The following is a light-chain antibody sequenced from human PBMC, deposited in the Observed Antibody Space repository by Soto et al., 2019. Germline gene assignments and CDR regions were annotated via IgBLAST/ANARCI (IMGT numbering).Light chain of an antibody. V-gene: IGLV2-14*01. CDR3: TSYSSSSPVL. J-gene: IGLJ2*01. Sequence: QSALTQPASVSGSLGQSITISCTGXSSXVGAYNYVSWYQQHPDKAPKLLIFEVTNRPSGVSGRFSGSKSGITASLSISGLQPEDEADYYCTSYSSSSPVLFGGGTKLTVL. CDR2: EVT. CDR1: SSXVGAYNY.